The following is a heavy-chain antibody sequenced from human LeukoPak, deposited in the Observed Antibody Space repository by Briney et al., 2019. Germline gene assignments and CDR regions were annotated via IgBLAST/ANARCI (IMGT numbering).Heavy chain of an antibody. CDR3: ASVGIVAGIDY. D-gene: IGHD6-19*01. V-gene: IGHV3-74*01. Sequence: GGSLRLSCAASGFTFSSYWMHWVRQAPGKGLVWVSRINSDGSSTSYADSVKGRFTISRDNAKNTLYLQMNSLRAEDTAVYYCASVGIVAGIDYWGQGTLVTVSS. CDR2: INSDGSST. J-gene: IGHJ4*02. CDR1: GFTFSSYW.